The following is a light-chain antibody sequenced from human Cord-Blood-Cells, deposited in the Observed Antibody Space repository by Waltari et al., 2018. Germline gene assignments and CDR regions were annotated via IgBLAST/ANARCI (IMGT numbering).Light chain of an antibody. Sequence: QSALTQPASVSGSPGQSLTISCTGTSSDVGGYYYVSWYHQHPGKAPKLMIYDVSNRPSGVSNRFSGSKSGNTASLTISGLQAEDEADYYCSSYTSSSTWVFGGGTKLTVL. CDR1: SSDVGGYYY. J-gene: IGLJ3*02. CDR2: DVS. CDR3: SSYTSSSTWV. V-gene: IGLV2-14*01.